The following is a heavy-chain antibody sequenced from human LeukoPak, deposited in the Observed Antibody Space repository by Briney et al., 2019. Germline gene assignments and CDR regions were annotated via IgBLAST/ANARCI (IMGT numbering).Heavy chain of an antibody. J-gene: IGHJ1*01. CDR1: GFTFSNYW. D-gene: IGHD3-22*01. CDR3: ARGEYYYDGGY. CDR2: IKQDGSEK. V-gene: IGHV3-7*04. Sequence: PGGSLRLSCAASGFTFSNYWMSWVRQAPGKGLEWVANIKQDGSEKYYVDSVKGRFTISRDDAKNSLYLQMNSLRVEDTAVYYCARGEYYYDGGYWGQGTLVTVSS.